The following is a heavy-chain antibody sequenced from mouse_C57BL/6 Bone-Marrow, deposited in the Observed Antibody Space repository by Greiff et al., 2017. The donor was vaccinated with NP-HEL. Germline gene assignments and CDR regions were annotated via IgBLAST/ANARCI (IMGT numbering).Heavy chain of an antibody. V-gene: IGHV3-6*01. J-gene: IGHJ4*01. CDR2: ISYDGSN. D-gene: IGHD2-2*01. CDR3: ARDGYDAFYYAMDY. Sequence: EVQLQESGPGLVKPSQSLSLTCSVTGYSITSGYYWNWIRQFPGNKLEWMGYISYDGSNNYNPSLKNRISITRDTSKNQFFLKLNSVTTEDTATYYCARDGYDAFYYAMDYWGQGTSVTVSS. CDR1: GYSITSGYY.